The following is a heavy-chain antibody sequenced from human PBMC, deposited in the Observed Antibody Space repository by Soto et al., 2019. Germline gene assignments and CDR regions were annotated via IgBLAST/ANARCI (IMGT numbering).Heavy chain of an antibody. J-gene: IGHJ3*02. D-gene: IGHD3-22*01. Sequence: SETLSLTCTVSGGSVSSGSYYWSWIRQPPGKGLEWIGYIYYSGSTNYNPSLKSRVTISVDTSKNQFSLKLSSVTAADTAVYYCARGDYYDSSGYYYVAGNAFDIWGQGTMVTV. CDR1: GGSVSSGSYY. CDR2: IYYSGST. V-gene: IGHV4-61*01. CDR3: ARGDYYDSSGYYYVAGNAFDI.